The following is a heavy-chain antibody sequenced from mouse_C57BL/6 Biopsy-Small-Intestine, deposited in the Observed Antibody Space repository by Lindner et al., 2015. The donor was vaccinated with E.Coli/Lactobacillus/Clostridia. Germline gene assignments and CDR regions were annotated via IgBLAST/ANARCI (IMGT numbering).Heavy chain of an antibody. CDR1: GYTFTRYY. Sequence: SVKVSCKTSGYTFTRYYIHWVRQAPGQGLEWMGIINPGSGGTSYAQKFQGRVTMTRDTSTSTVYMELSSLRSEDTAVYYCARVSVGDNLDYWGQGTLVTVSS. D-gene: IGHD2-13*01. V-gene: IGHV1-53*01. J-gene: IGHJ4*01. CDR3: ARVSVGDNLDY. CDR2: INPGSGGT.